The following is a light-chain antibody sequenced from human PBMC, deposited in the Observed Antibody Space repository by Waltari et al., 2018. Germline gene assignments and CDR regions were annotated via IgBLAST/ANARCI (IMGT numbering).Light chain of an antibody. CDR3: SVWDDSLSGPV. Sequence: QSVVTQPPSASGAPGQRATISCSGSSSNVGSNSIKWYQQLPGTAPKVVMYAIDRRPSGVPDRFSGSRSGTTASLTISGLQSEDEADYYCSVWDDSLSGPVFGGGTKLTVL. V-gene: IGLV1-44*01. CDR1: SSNVGSNS. J-gene: IGLJ2*01. CDR2: AID.